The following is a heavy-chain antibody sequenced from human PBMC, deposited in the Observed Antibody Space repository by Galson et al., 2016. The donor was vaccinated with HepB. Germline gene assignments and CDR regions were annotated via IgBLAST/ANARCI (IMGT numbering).Heavy chain of an antibody. CDR1: GYTFTSYA. CDR3: ARTLAGSYPLGYYYGMDV. V-gene: IGHV1-3*01. CDR2: INAGNGNT. J-gene: IGHJ6*02. D-gene: IGHD1-26*01. Sequence: SVKVSCKASGYTFTSYAMHWVRQTPGQRLEWMGWINAGNGNTKYSQKFQGRVTITRDTSASTAYMELSSLRSEDTAVYYCARTLAGSYPLGYYYGMDVGGQGTTVTVSS.